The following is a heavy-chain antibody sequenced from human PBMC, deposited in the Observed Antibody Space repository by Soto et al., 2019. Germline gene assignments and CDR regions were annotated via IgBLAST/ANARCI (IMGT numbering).Heavy chain of an antibody. CDR2: IIPIFGTA. D-gene: IGHD3-10*01. CDR1: GGSFSSYA. V-gene: IGHV1-69*13. Sequence: ASVKVSCEACGGSFSSYAISWVRQAPRQGLEWMGGIIPIFGTANYAQKFQGRVTITADESTSTAYMELSSLRSEDTAVYYCAREINMVRGVSNWFDPWGQGTLVTVSS. CDR3: AREINMVRGVSNWFDP. J-gene: IGHJ5*02.